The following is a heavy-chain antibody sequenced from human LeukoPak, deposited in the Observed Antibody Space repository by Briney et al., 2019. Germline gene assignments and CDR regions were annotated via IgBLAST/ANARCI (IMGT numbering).Heavy chain of an antibody. D-gene: IGHD3-10*01. V-gene: IGHV1-18*01. J-gene: IGHJ5*02. CDR2: ISAYNGNT. CDR1: GYTFTSYG. Sequence: GASVKVSCKASGYTFTSYGISWVRQAPGQGLEWMGWISAYNGNTNYAQKLQGRVTMTPDTSTSTAYMELRSLRSHDTAVYYCARDSLLWPAARVDPWGQGTLVTVSS. CDR3: ARDSLLWPAARVDP.